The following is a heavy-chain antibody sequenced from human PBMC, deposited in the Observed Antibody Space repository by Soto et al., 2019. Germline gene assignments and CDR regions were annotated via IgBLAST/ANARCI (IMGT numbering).Heavy chain of an antibody. Sequence: DVQLLESGGGLVQPGGSLRLSCAASGFSFSSYAMVWVRQAPGKGLEWVAVISARGGSSYFADSVKGRLTLARDNSKNVLSLEMNSMRADDTAISFCAKGSIEYSAAVDNWGQGTLVVVSS. CDR2: ISARGGSS. J-gene: IGHJ4*02. D-gene: IGHD5-12*01. V-gene: IGHV3-23*01. CDR1: GFSFSSYA. CDR3: AKGSIEYSAAVDN.